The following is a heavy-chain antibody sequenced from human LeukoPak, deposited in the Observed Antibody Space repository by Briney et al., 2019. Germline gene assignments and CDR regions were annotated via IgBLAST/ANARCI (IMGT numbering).Heavy chain of an antibody. Sequence: PSETLSLTCTVSGGSISSYYWSWVRQPPGKGLEWIGYIYYSGSTNYNPSLKSRVTISVDTSKNQFSLKLSSVTAADTAVYYCARVPPQLLWFGELRGSYFDYWGQGTLVTVSS. CDR2: IYYSGST. V-gene: IGHV4-59*12. D-gene: IGHD3-10*01. CDR3: ARVPPQLLWFGELRGSYFDY. J-gene: IGHJ4*02. CDR1: GGSISSYY.